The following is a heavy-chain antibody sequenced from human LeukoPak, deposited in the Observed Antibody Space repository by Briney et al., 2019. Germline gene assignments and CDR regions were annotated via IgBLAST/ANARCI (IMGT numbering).Heavy chain of an antibody. J-gene: IGHJ6*02. CDR1: GVTFSGYY. CDR3: SISTHYYYYGMDV. CDR2: INNGDST. Sequence: SENLSLNCAVYGVTFSGYYWSWIGQPPGQGLVWLGKINNGDSTNYNQSLKSRVTISVDTSKNQCSLKLSSVAAADTAVYLASISTHYYYYGMDVWGQGTTVTVSS. V-gene: IGHV4-34*08. D-gene: IGHD3-3*01.